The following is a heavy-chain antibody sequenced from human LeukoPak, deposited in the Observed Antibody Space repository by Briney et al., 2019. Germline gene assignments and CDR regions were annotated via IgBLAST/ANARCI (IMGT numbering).Heavy chain of an antibody. V-gene: IGHV3-7*01. CDR2: IKEYEGD. Sequence: GGSLRLSCAASGFALSDYALSWVRQAPGKGLEWVAHIKEYEGDFYLDSVRGRFTASRVNALNSVYLQMNSLRADDTAVYYCARWRGAQSEFDYWGQGALVTVSS. CDR1: GFALSDYA. D-gene: IGHD1-26*01. J-gene: IGHJ4*02. CDR3: ARWRGAQSEFDY.